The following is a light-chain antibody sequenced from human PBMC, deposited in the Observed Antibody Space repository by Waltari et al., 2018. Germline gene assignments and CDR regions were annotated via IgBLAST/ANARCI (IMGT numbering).Light chain of an antibody. CDR3: QQYNNWPRT. Sequence: IVMTPSPATLSVSPGERATLSCRASQSVSSNLAWYQQQPGQAPRLLIYGASTRATGIPARFSGSGSGTEFTLTISSLQSEDFAVYYCQQYNNWPRTFGGGTKVEIK. CDR1: QSVSSN. V-gene: IGKV3-15*01. J-gene: IGKJ4*01. CDR2: GAS.